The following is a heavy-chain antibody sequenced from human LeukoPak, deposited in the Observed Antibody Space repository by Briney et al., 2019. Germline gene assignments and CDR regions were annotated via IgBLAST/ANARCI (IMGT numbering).Heavy chain of an antibody. CDR1: GFTVSSNY. D-gene: IGHD3-22*01. CDR2: IYSGGST. CDR3: ARVYDSSGYYGLGAFDI. Sequence: PGGSLRLSCAASGFTVSSNYMSWVRQAPGKGLEWVSVIYSGGSTYYADSVKGRFTISRDNSKNTLYLQMNSLRAEDTAVYYCARVYDSSGYYGLGAFDIWGQGTMVTVSS. V-gene: IGHV3-66*01. J-gene: IGHJ3*02.